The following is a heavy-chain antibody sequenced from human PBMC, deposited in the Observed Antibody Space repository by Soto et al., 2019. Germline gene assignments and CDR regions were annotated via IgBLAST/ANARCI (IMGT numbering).Heavy chain of an antibody. J-gene: IGHJ6*02. CDR2: VAASGST. CDR1: GGSISCFF. CDR3: ARGGSTHYYYGLDV. V-gene: IGHV4-4*07. Sequence: SETLSLTCTVSGGSISCFFWTWVRQPPGMPLEGLGHVAASGSTAYNPSLRSRLSLSLDVSKNRFSLELTSVTAADTATYFCARGGSTHYYYGLDVWGQGTTVTVSS.